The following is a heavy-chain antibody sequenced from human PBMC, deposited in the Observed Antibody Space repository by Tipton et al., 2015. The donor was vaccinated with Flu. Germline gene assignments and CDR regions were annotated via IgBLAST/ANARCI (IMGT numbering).Heavy chain of an antibody. Sequence: QVQLVQSGAEVKKPGASVKVSCKASGYIFSTYGISWVRQAPGQGLEWMGWIRTHNGKTNYAENGQGRVTMTIDTSTSTAYLELGSLRSDDTAVYYCARDRRLQLWLRQEVGDAFDIWGQGAVVTVSS. CDR2: IRTHNGKT. D-gene: IGHD5-18*01. V-gene: IGHV1-18*01. CDR3: ARDRRLQLWLRQEVGDAFDI. J-gene: IGHJ3*02. CDR1: GYIFSTYG.